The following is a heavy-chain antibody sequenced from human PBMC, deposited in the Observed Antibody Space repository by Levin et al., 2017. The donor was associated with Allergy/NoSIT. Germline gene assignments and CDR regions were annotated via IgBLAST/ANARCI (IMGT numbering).Heavy chain of an antibody. V-gene: IGHV3-23*01. CDR2: ISGSGGST. CDR3: AKVHQLLYYFDY. Sequence: QTGGSLRLSCAASGFTFSSYAMSWVRQAPGKGLEWVSAISGSGGSTYYADSVKGRFTISRDNSKNTLYLQMNSLRAEDTAVYYCAKVHQLLYYFDYWGQGTLVTVSS. CDR1: GFTFSSYA. D-gene: IGHD2-2*01. J-gene: IGHJ4*02.